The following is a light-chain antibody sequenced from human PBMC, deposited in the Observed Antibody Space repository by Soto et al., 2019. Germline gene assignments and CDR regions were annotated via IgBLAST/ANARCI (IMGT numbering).Light chain of an antibody. CDR1: QSFSSSY. Sequence: EIVLTQSPCTLSLSPGERATLSCSASQSFSSSYLAWYQQKPGQDPRLLIYGASSRATGIPDRFSGSGSGTHFTLHISRLEPADVAVYYCQPSAISRYTFGQGNNLEIK. CDR3: QPSAISRYT. V-gene: IGKV3-20*01. CDR2: GAS. J-gene: IGKJ2*01.